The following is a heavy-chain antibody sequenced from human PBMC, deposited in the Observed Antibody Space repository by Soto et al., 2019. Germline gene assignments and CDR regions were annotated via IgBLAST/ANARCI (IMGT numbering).Heavy chain of an antibody. J-gene: IGHJ4*02. CDR1: GGSISSSSYY. Sequence: SETLSLTCTVSGGSISSSSYYWGWIRQPPGKGLEWIGSIYYSGSTYYNPSLKSRVTISVDTSKNQFSLKLSSVTAADTAVYYCARQKRAYDSSGFDYWGQGTLVTVSS. CDR3: ARQKRAYDSSGFDY. D-gene: IGHD3-22*01. V-gene: IGHV4-39*01. CDR2: IYYSGST.